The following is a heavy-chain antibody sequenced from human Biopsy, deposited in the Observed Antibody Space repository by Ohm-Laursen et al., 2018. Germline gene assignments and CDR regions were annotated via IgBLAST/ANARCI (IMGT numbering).Heavy chain of an antibody. CDR2: VYYTGST. D-gene: IGHD3-22*01. CDR3: ARDRGYYSDRTVPGYFDL. V-gene: IGHV4-59*01. CDR1: GDSISSYY. Sequence: SDTLSLTCTVSGDSISSYYWSWIPQPPGKGLPWIGYVYYTGSTDYNPSLQSRVTISVDTSKNHFSLRLRSVTPADTAIYYCARDRGYYSDRTVPGYFDLWGRGTLVTVSS. J-gene: IGHJ2*01.